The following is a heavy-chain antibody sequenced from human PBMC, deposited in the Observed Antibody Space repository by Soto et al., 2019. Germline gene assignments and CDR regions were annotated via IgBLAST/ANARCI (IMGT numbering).Heavy chain of an antibody. D-gene: IGHD3-3*01. V-gene: IGHV3-74*01. J-gene: IGHJ4*02. CDR3: ARVENYDFWSGFPGLDY. CDR1: GFTISSHW. CDR2: INSDGSST. Sequence: PGGSLRLSCVASGFTISSHWMHWVRQAPGKGLVWVSRINSDGSSTSYADSVKGRFIISRDNAKNSLYLQMNSLRDEDTAVYYCARVENYDFWSGFPGLDYWGQGTLVTVSS.